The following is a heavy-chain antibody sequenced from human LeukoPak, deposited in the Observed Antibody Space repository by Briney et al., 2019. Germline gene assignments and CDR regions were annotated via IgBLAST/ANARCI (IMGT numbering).Heavy chain of an antibody. Sequence: GGSLRLSCAASGFTFSNYAMHWVRQAPGKGLEWVAVIPYDGSNKYYADSVKGRFTISRDNSKNTLYLQMNSLRAEDTAVYYCARENYDQCYFDYWGQGTLVTVSS. V-gene: IGHV3-30-3*01. D-gene: IGHD5-12*01. CDR3: ARENYDQCYFDY. J-gene: IGHJ4*02. CDR1: GFTFSNYA. CDR2: IPYDGSNK.